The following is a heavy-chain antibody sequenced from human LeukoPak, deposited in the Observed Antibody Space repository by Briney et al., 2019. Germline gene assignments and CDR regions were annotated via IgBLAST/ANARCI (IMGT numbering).Heavy chain of an antibody. V-gene: IGHV3-13*04. CDR1: GFTLSPYD. J-gene: IGHJ2*01. Sequence: QPGGSLRLSCAASGFTLSPYDMPWVRHATGKGLEWVSAIGAGGDTYYPGSVHGRFTISRENAKNSLYLQMNSLRAGDTAVYYCVRATSVFDLWGRGTLVTVSS. D-gene: IGHD2-2*01. CDR3: VRATSVFDL. CDR2: IGAGGDT.